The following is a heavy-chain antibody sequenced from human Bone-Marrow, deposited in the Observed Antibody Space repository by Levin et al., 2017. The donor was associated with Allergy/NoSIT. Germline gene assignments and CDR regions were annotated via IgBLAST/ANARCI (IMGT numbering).Heavy chain of an antibody. Sequence: GESLKISCAASGFMFSSYGMNWVRQTPGRGLEWLSFISSSSNYINYADSLKGRFTISRDNSKNSLYLQMNSLRAEDTAVYYCARLRFLERVLDYWGQGTLVTVSS. CDR2: ISSSSNYI. CDR3: ARLRFLERVLDY. D-gene: IGHD3-3*01. V-gene: IGHV3-21*06. CDR1: GFMFSSYG. J-gene: IGHJ4*02.